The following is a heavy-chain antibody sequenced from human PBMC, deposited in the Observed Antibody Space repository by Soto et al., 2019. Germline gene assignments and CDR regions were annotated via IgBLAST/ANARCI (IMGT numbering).Heavy chain of an antibody. CDR2: IYYSGST. V-gene: IGHV4-30-4*01. D-gene: IGHD2-21*02. CDR1: GSSISSGDYY. Sequence: QVQLQESGPGLVKPSQTLSLTCTVSGSSISSGDYYWSWIRQPPGKGLEWIGYIYYSGSTYYNPSLKSRVTISVDTSKNQFSLKLSSVTAADTAVYYCAREMVVVTATNWFDPWGQGTLVTVSS. CDR3: AREMVVVTATNWFDP. J-gene: IGHJ5*02.